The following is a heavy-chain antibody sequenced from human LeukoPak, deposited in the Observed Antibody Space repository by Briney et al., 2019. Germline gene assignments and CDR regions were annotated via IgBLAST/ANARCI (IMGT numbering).Heavy chain of an antibody. CDR2: INPNSGGT. CDR1: GYTFTGYY. Sequence: ASVKASCKASGYTFTGYYMHWVRQAPGQGLEWMGWINPNSGGTNYAQKFQGRVTMTRDTSISTAYMELSRLRSDDTAVYYCARDRRGFWSGSKHFDYWGQGTLVTVSS. V-gene: IGHV1-2*02. D-gene: IGHD3-3*01. CDR3: ARDRRGFWSGSKHFDY. J-gene: IGHJ4*02.